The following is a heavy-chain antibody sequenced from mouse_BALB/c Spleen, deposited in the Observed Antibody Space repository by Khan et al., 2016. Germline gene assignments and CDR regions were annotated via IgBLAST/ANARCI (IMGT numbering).Heavy chain of an antibody. CDR1: GFNIKDTY. Sequence: VQLQQSEAELVKPGASVKLSCIASGFNIKDTYMHWVKQRPEQGLEWIGRIDPANGNTKYDPKFQGKATITADTSSNTAYLQLSSLTSEDTAVSYSARTVVAPYYAMDYWGQGTSVTVSS. V-gene: IGHV14-3*02. J-gene: IGHJ4*01. D-gene: IGHD1-1*01. CDR2: IDPANGNT. CDR3: ARTVVAPYYAMDY.